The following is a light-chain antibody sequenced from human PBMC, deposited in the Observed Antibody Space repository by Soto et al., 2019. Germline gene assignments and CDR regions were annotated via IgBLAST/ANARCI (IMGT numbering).Light chain of an antibody. CDR1: SSDVGTYNY. CDR3: CSYAGIYTWV. J-gene: IGLJ3*02. Sequence: QSALTQPRSVSGSPGQSVTISCTGTSSDVGTYNYVSWYQHHPGKAPKLMIYDVNKRPSGVPDRFSGSKSGNTASLTISGLQADDEADYFCCSYAGIYTWVFGGGTKVTVL. V-gene: IGLV2-11*01. CDR2: DVN.